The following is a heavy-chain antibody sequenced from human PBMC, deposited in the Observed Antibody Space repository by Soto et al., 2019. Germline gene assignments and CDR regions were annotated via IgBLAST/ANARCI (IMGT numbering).Heavy chain of an antibody. CDR1: GFTFSSYA. J-gene: IGHJ4*02. CDR2: ISYDGSNK. Sequence: QVQLVESGGGVVQPGRSLRLSCAASGFTFSSYAMHWVRQAPGKGLEWVAVISYDGSNKYYADSVKGRFTISRDNSKNTLYLQMNSLRAEDTAVYYCARDGYSSSWYADYWGLGTLVTVSS. D-gene: IGHD6-13*01. V-gene: IGHV3-30-3*01. CDR3: ARDGYSSSWYADY.